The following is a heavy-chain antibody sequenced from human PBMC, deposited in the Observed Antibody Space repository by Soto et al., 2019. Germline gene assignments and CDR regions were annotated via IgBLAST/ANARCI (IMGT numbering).Heavy chain of an antibody. Sequence: SLRLSCAASGFTFSSYAMHWVRQAPGKGLEWVAVISYDGSNKYYADSVKGRFTISRDNSKNTLYLQMNSLRAEDTAVYYCARGGSIAAVHTVNWFDPWGQGTLVTVSS. D-gene: IGHD6-6*01. V-gene: IGHV3-30-3*01. CDR3: ARGGSIAAVHTVNWFDP. J-gene: IGHJ5*02. CDR2: ISYDGSNK. CDR1: GFTFSSYA.